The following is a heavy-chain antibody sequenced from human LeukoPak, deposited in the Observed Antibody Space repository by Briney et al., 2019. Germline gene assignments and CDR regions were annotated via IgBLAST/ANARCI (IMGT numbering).Heavy chain of an antibody. CDR2: ISSSSSYI. CDR3: ASDPMVQGVINWFDP. D-gene: IGHD3-10*01. J-gene: IGHJ5*02. CDR1: GFTFSSYS. V-gene: IGHV3-21*01. Sequence: GGSLRLSCAASGFTFSSYSMNWVRQAPGKGLEWVSSISSSSSYIYYADSVKGRFTISRDNAKNSLYLQMNSLRAEDTAVYYCASDPMVQGVINWFDPWDQGTLVTVSS.